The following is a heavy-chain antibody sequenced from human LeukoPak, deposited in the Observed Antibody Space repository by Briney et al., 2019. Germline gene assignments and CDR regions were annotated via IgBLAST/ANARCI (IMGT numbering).Heavy chain of an antibody. CDR2: ICGSGGST. V-gene: IGHV3-23*01. CDR1: AFTFSSSA. CDR3: AKDVRAYSSGPFVY. J-gene: IGHJ4*02. Sequence: GGCLTLTCAASAFTFSSSAVSCVRQAPGKGLEWVSSICGSGGSTQYADSVKGRYTISRDNSKNTLSLQTNSLRAEDTAVYHCAKDVRAYSSGPFVYCGQGTLVTVSS. D-gene: IGHD6-19*01.